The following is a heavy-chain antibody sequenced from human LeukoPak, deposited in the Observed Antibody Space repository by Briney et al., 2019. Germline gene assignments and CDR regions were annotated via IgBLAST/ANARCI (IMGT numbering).Heavy chain of an antibody. D-gene: IGHD2-21*02. CDR1: GLTFSSYG. Sequence: PGGSLRLSCAASGLTFSSYGMHWVRQAPGKGLEWVAFIRYDGRNKYYADSVKGRFTISRDNSKNSLYLQMNSLRAEDTAVYYCAKEGVLCGGDCYPFDYWGQGTLVTVSS. V-gene: IGHV3-30*02. J-gene: IGHJ4*02. CDR3: AKEGVLCGGDCYPFDY. CDR2: IRYDGRNK.